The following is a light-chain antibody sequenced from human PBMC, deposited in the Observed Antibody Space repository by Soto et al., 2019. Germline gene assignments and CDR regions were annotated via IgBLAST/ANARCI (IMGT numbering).Light chain of an antibody. J-gene: IGKJ1*01. CDR2: PTS. V-gene: IGKV3D-15*03. CDR3: HQYKSWPRT. Sequence: EIMLTQSPATLSSFPGDRVTLSCRASQYINTRLAWYQHRPGQVPRLLIYPTSLRAAGVPARFSASGSGTDFTLTISNVQPEDFALYYCHQYKSWPRTFGQGTKVDIK. CDR1: QYINTR.